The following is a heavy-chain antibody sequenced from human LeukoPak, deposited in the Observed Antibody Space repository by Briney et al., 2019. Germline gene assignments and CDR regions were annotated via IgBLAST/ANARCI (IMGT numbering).Heavy chain of an antibody. V-gene: IGHV3-7*02. J-gene: IGHJ4*02. D-gene: IGHD5-24*01. CDR2: IKEDGSEK. CDR3: ARLQKRDSRDY. Sequence: PGGSLRLSCAASGFTFSSYWMSWVRQAPGKGLEWVANIKEDGSEKYHVDSVKGRFTVSRDNAKNSLYLQMNSLRAEDTAVYYCARLQKRDSRDYWGQGTLVTVSS. CDR1: GFTFSSYW.